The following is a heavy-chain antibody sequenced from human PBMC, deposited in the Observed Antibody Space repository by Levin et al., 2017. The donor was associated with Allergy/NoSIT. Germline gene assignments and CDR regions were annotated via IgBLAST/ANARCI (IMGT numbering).Heavy chain of an antibody. CDR3: ARSLPGIAVAGRVSYNWFDP. Sequence: SVKVSCKASGGTFSSYAISWVRQAPGQGLEWMGGIIPIFGTANYAQKFQGRVTITADESTSTAYMELSSLRSEDTAVYYCARSLPGIAVAGRVSYNWFDPWGQGTLVTVSS. CDR2: IIPIFGTA. J-gene: IGHJ5*02. D-gene: IGHD6-19*01. V-gene: IGHV1-69*13. CDR1: GGTFSSYA.